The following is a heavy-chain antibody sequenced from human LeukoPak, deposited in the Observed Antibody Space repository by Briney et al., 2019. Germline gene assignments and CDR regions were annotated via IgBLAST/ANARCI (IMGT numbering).Heavy chain of an antibody. J-gene: IGHJ3*02. CDR2: INHSGST. D-gene: IGHD2-21*01. V-gene: IGHV4-34*01. Sequence: SEALSLTCAVYGGSFSGYYWSWIRQPPGKGLEWIGEINHSGSTNYNPSLKSRVTISVDTSKNQFSLKLSSVTAADTAVYYCARGRLIPAFDIWGQGTMVTVSS. CDR3: ARGRLIPAFDI. CDR1: GGSFSGYY.